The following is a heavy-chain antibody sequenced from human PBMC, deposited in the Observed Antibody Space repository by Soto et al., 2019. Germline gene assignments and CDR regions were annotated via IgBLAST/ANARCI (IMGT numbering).Heavy chain of an antibody. V-gene: IGHV3-74*01. CDR2: IKGDGSST. CDR1: GFTFSTYW. Sequence: EVQLVESGGGLVQPGGSLRLSCAASGFTFSTYWMHWVRQAPGTGLEWVSRIKGDGSSTSYADSVKGRFTISRDNAKNTLDLQMNSLGAEDTAVYWCARGIRNYYGVDVWGQGTTVTVSS. J-gene: IGHJ6*02. CDR3: ARGIRNYYGVDV.